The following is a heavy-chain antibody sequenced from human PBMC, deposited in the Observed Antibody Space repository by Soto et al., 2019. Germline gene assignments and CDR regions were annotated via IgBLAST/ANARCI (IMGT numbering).Heavy chain of an antibody. CDR3: ARLQFPDVTGAFNI. V-gene: IGHV4-4*07. Sequence: PSETLSLTCTVSGGSMNAYYWWSWIRQPAGKGLWYIGRIHVNGNNNYNPPIRSRVTMSVDTSKDQFSLRLSYVTAADTAMYYCARLQFPDVTGAFNIWGQGTMVTVSS. CDR2: IHVNGNN. CDR1: GGSMNAYY. D-gene: IGHD6-19*01. J-gene: IGHJ3*02.